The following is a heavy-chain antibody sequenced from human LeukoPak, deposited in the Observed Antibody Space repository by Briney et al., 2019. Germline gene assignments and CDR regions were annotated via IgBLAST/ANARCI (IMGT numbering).Heavy chain of an antibody. V-gene: IGHV1-2*06. CDR1: GYTFTGYY. D-gene: IGHD2-21*02. Sequence: GASVKVPCKASGYTFTGYYMHWVRQAPGQGLEWMGRINPNSGGTNYAQKFQGRVTMTRDTSISTAYMELSRLRSDDTAVYYCARLAVVTDSRPFDYWGQGTLVTVSS. J-gene: IGHJ4*02. CDR3: ARLAVVTDSRPFDY. CDR2: INPNSGGT.